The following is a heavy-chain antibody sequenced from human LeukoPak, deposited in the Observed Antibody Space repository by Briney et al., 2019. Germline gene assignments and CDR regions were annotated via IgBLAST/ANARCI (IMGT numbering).Heavy chain of an antibody. V-gene: IGHV4-30-2*05. CDR1: GGSISSGGYY. D-gene: IGHD2-15*01. J-gene: IGHJ4*02. CDR2: IYHSGST. CDR3: AREVRDCSGGSCSAIDY. Sequence: SETLSLTCTVSGGSISSGGYYWSWIRQPPGKGLEWIGYIYHSGSTYYNPSLKSRVTISVDTSKNQFSLKLSSVTAADTAVYYCAREVRDCSGGSCSAIDYWGQGSLVTVSS.